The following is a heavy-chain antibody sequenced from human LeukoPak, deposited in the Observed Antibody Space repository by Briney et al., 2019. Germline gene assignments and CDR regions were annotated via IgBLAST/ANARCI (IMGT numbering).Heavy chain of an antibody. J-gene: IGHJ5*02. CDR1: GYTFTSYG. CDR2: ISAYNCNT. CDR3: AGVLTPADIAAAGFNWCDP. V-gene: IGHV1-18*01. D-gene: IGHD6-13*01. Sequence: GASVKVSCKASGYTFTSYGIRWVRQAPGQGREWVGCISAYNCNTNYAQKLQGRVTMTTDTSTSTAYKELRSLRSDDTAVYYCAGVLTPADIAAAGFNWCDPWGQGTLVTVSS.